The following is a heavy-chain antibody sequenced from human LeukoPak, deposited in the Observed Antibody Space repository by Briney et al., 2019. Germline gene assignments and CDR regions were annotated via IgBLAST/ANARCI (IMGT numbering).Heavy chain of an antibody. V-gene: IGHV3-74*01. CDR1: GFTFSSYW. D-gene: IGHD1-26*01. CDR2: INSDGSST. CDR3: ARGGYSGSYENWFDP. Sequence: GGSLRLSCAASGFTFSSYWMHWVRQAPGKGLVWVSRINSDGSSTSYADSVKGRFTISRDNSKNTLYLQMNSLRAEDTAVYYCARGGYSGSYENWFDPWGQGTLVTVSS. J-gene: IGHJ5*02.